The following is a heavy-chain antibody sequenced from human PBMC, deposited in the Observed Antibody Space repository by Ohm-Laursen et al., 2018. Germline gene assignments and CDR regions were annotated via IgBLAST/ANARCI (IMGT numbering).Heavy chain of an antibody. CDR1: GLTFSSYG. V-gene: IGHV3-30*18. Sequence: SLRLSCAASGLTFSSYGMRWVRQAPGKGLEWVAVISYDGSNKFYEDSVKGRFTISRDNSKNTLYLQMDSLRAEDTAVYYCAKDKGYDFWSGYEHRYYGMDVWGQGTTVTVS. CDR3: AKDKGYDFWSGYEHRYYGMDV. CDR2: ISYDGSNK. D-gene: IGHD3-3*01. J-gene: IGHJ6*02.